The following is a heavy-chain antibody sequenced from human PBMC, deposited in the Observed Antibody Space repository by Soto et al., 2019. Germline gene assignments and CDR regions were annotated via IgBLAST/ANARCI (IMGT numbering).Heavy chain of an antibody. Sequence: QVQLVQSGAEVKKPGSSVKVSCKASGGTFSSCAISWVRQAPGQGLEWMGGIIPISGTVNYAQKFQGRVTITADEYTSTAYMELSSRRSEDTAVYYCGRQLGLRWTHWFDPWGQGTLVTVSS. CDR2: IIPISGTV. CDR3: GRQLGLRWTHWFDP. J-gene: IGHJ5*02. CDR1: GGTFSSCA. D-gene: IGHD4-17*01. V-gene: IGHV1-69*01.